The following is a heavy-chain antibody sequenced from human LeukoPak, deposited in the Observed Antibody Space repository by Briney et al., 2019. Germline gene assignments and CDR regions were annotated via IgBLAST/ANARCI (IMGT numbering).Heavy chain of an antibody. Sequence: PGGSLSLSCAASGFTFSSYAMSWARQPPGEGLEWVSAISGSGGSTYYAESVKGRFTISRDNSNNTLYLQMNSLRAEDTAVYYCAKCPTVTHLYGMDVWGQGTTVTVSS. CDR3: AKCPTVTHLYGMDV. CDR1: GFTFSSYA. CDR2: ISGSGGST. D-gene: IGHD4-17*01. J-gene: IGHJ6*02. V-gene: IGHV3-23*01.